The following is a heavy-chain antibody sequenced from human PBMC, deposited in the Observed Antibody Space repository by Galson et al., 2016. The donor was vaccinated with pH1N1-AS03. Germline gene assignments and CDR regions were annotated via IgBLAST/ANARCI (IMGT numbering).Heavy chain of an antibody. CDR2: ISGSGGST. Sequence: SLRLSCAASEFTFSKYAMSWVRQAPGKGLEWVSSISGSGGSTFYADSVKGRFTISRDNSKNTLYLQLNSLRVEDTAIYYCAKRPRSDDYWGQGTLVTVSS. J-gene: IGHJ4*02. CDR3: AKRPRSDDY. CDR1: EFTFSKYA. V-gene: IGHV3-23*01.